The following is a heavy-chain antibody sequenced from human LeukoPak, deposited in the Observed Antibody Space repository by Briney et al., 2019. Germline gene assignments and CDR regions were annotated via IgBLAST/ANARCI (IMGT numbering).Heavy chain of an antibody. CDR2: IYYSGST. CDR3: ARTYDILTGPYFQH. CDR1: GGSISSYY. Sequence: SETLSLTCTVSGGSISSYYWSWIRQPPGKGLEWIGYIYYSGSTNYNPSLKSRVTISVDTSKNQFSLKLSSVTAADTAVYYCARTYDILTGPYFQHRGQGTLVTVSS. V-gene: IGHV4-59*08. D-gene: IGHD3-9*01. J-gene: IGHJ1*01.